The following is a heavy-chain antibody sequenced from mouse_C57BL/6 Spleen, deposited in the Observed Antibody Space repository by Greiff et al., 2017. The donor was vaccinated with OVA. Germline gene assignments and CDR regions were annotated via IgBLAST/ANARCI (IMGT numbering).Heavy chain of an antibody. CDR3: ARDGIYDGYSWFAY. Sequence: EVQLVESGPGLVKPSQSLSLTCSVTGYSITSGYYWNWIRQFPGNKLEWMGYISYDGSNNYNPSLKNRISITRDTSKNQFFLKLNSVTTEDTATYYCARDGIYDGYSWFAYWGQGTLVTVSA. CDR1: GYSITSGYY. V-gene: IGHV3-6*01. D-gene: IGHD2-3*01. CDR2: ISYDGSN. J-gene: IGHJ3*01.